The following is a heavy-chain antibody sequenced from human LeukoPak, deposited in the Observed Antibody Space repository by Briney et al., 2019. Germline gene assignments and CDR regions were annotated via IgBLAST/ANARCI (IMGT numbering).Heavy chain of an antibody. CDR1: GFTFSSYS. D-gene: IGHD2-2*01. Sequence: GGSLRLSCAASGFTFSSYSMNWVRQAPGKGLEWVSSISSSSSYIYYADSVKGRFTISRDNAKNSLYLQMNSLRAEDTAVYYCAKDGPTTIVVVPAAPGGGFDPWGQGTLVTVSS. CDR2: ISSSSSYI. CDR3: AKDGPTTIVVVPAAPGGGFDP. V-gene: IGHV3-21*01. J-gene: IGHJ5*02.